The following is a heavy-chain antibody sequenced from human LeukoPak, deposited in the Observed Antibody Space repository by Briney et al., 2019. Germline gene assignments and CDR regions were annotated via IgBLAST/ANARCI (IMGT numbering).Heavy chain of an antibody. D-gene: IGHD3-3*01. CDR1: GGSISSSSYY. J-gene: IGHJ6*03. CDR2: IYYSGST. Sequence: SETLSLTCTVSGGSISSSSYYWGWIRQPPGKGLEWIGSIYYSGSTYYNPSLKSRVTISVDTSKNQFSLKLSSVTAADTAVYYCARLARLYPVYYYYYMDVWGKGTTVTISS. V-gene: IGHV4-39*07. CDR3: ARLARLYPVYYYYYMDV.